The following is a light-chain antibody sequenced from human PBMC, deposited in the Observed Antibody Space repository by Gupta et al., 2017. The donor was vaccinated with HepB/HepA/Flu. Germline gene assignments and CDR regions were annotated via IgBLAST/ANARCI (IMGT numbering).Light chain of an antibody. V-gene: IGLV3-1*01. Sequence: SYDLTQPLSVSVAPGQTATITCGGDKLGNKYASWYQQKPGHSPVLVIYQDDKRPAGIPERFSASNSGNTATLTISGTQAVDEADYYCQAWDSSTEVVFGGGTKLTVL. J-gene: IGLJ2*01. CDR1: KLGNKY. CDR3: QAWDSSTEVV. CDR2: QDD.